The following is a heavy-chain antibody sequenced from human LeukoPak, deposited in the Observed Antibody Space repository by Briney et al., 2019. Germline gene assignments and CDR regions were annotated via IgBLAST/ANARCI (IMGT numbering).Heavy chain of an antibody. Sequence: GGSLRLSCAASGFTFSNYWMNWVRQAPGKGLEWVSIITSGVGITYYADSVKGRFTISRDNSKNTLYLQMNSLRADDTAVYYCAKGDYYDFDYWGQGTLVTVSS. J-gene: IGHJ4*02. D-gene: IGHD3-10*01. V-gene: IGHV3-23*01. CDR1: GFTFSNYW. CDR3: AKGDYYDFDY. CDR2: ITSGVGIT.